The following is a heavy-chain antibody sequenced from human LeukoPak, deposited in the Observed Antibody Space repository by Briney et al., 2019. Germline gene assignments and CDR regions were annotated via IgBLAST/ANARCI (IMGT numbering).Heavy chain of an antibody. Sequence: GGSLRLSCAASGFALSSHWMTWVRQVPGRGPEWVANVNRDGSETYYLDSVKGRFTISKDNAKNSLYLQMYSLRAEDTALYHCARNNGMDVWGQGTTVIVSS. CDR3: ARNNGMDV. CDR2: VNRDGSET. J-gene: IGHJ6*02. V-gene: IGHV3-7*03. CDR1: GFALSSHW.